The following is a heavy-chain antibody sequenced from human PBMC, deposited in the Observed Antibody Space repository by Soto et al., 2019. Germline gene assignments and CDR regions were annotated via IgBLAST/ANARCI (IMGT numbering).Heavy chain of an antibody. V-gene: IGHV3-30-3*01. CDR3: AKEGQYYYGPARDLDY. D-gene: IGHD3-10*01. J-gene: IGHJ4*02. Sequence: PGGSLRVSCAASGLTFSSYLMHWVRQAPGKGLEWVAVISYDGSNKYYADSVKGRFTISRDNSKNTLYLQMNSRRAEDTAVFYCAKEGQYYYGPARDLDYWGQGTLVTVSS. CDR2: ISYDGSNK. CDR1: GLTFSSYL.